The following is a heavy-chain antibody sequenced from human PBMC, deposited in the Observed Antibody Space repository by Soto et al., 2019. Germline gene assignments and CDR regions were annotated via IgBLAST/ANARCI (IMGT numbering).Heavy chain of an antibody. D-gene: IGHD6-19*01. CDR1: GFTFSSYA. CDR3: ARGMGASIAVAGTEVH. J-gene: IGHJ4*02. V-gene: IGHV3-30-3*01. CDR2: IYYDGSNK. Sequence: QVQLVESGGGVVQPGRSLRLSCAASGFTFSSYAMHWVRQAPGKGLEWVAVIYYDGSNKYYADSVKGRFTISRDNSKNTLDLQMNSLRAEDTAVYYCARGMGASIAVAGTEVHWGQGTLVTVSS.